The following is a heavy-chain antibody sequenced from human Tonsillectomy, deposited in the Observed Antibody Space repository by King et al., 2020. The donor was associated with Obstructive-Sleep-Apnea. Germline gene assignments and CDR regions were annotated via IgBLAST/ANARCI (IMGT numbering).Heavy chain of an antibody. V-gene: IGHV4-38-2*02. J-gene: IGHJ4*02. CDR2: IYHSGST. CDR1: GYSISSGYY. Sequence: VQLQESGPGLVKPSETLSLTFTVSGYSISSGYYWGWIRQPPGKGLEWIGCIYHSGSTYYSPSLKRRVTISVDTSKNKFSLKLSAVPAADTAVYYCAREKYSYGYFGIDYWGQGTLVTVSS. CDR3: AREKYSYGYFGIDY. D-gene: IGHD5-18*01.